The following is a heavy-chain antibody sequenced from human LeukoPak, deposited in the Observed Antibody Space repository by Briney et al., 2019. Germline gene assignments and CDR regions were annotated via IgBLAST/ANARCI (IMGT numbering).Heavy chain of an antibody. J-gene: IGHJ4*02. V-gene: IGHV3-33*08. CDR2: IWYDGSNK. Sequence: GGSLRLSCAASGFTFSSYAMSWVRQAPGEGLEWVAVIWYDGSNKYYADSVKGRFTISRDNSKNTLYLQMNSLRAEDTAVYYCARVHFSSSPYFDYWGQGTLVTVSS. CDR1: GFTFSSYA. D-gene: IGHD6-6*01. CDR3: ARVHFSSSPYFDY.